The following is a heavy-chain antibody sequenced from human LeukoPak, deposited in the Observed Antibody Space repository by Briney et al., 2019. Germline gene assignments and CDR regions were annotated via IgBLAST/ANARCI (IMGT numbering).Heavy chain of an antibody. CDR2: IWYDGSNK. CDR3: AKVSSVATLGIDY. Sequence: GGSLRLSCAASGFTFSSYGMHWVRQAPGKGLEWVAVIWYDGSNKYYEDSVKGRFTISRDNSKNTLYLQMNSLRAEDTAVYYCAKVSSVATLGIDYWGQGTLVTVSS. CDR1: GFTFSSYG. D-gene: IGHD5-12*01. V-gene: IGHV3-33*06. J-gene: IGHJ4*02.